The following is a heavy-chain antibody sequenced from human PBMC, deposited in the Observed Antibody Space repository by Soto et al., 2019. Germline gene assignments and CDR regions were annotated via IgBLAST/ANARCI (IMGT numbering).Heavy chain of an antibody. D-gene: IGHD6-13*01. CDR2: IWYDGSNK. CDR3: ARDHSSSWPQSIDY. CDR1: GFTFSSYG. J-gene: IGHJ4*01. Sequence: GGSLRLSCAASGFTFSSYGMHWVRQAPGKGLEWVAVIWYDGSNKYYADSVKGRFTISRDNSKNTLYLQMNSLRAEDTAVYYCARDHSSSWPQSIDYWGHGTLVTVSS. V-gene: IGHV3-33*01.